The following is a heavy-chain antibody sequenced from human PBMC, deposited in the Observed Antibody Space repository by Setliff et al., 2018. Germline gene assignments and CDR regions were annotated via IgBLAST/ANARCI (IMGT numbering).Heavy chain of an antibody. CDR2: IKSTIDGGAI. Sequence: GFLRLSCAASGVTFTKAWMSLVRQAPGKGLEWVGRIKSTIDGGAIDYAAPVKGRFTISRDDSKNTLYLQMNSLKTEDTAIYYCVKLVPQAISSDPWGQGTLVTVSS. J-gene: IGHJ5*02. D-gene: IGHD3-10*01. CDR1: GVTFTKAW. CDR3: VKLVPQAISSDP. V-gene: IGHV3-15*01.